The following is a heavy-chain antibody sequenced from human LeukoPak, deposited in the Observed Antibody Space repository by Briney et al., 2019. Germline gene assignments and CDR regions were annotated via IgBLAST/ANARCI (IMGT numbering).Heavy chain of an antibody. J-gene: IGHJ4*02. CDR2: IWYGGNNK. V-gene: IGHV3-33*06. Sequence: GRSLRLSCAASGFTFSSYDMHWVRQAPGKGLEWVAVIWYGGNNKYYADSVKGRFTISRDNSKNTLYLQMNSLRAEDTAVYYCAKIMVAYAGVDYWGQGTLVTVSS. CDR1: GFTFSSYD. CDR3: AKIMVAYAGVDY. D-gene: IGHD3-10*01.